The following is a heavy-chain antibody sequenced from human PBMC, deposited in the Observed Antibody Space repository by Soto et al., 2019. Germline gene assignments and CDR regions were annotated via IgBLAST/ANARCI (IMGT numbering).Heavy chain of an antibody. D-gene: IGHD3-10*01. CDR1: GYTFTSYG. CDR2: ISAYNGNT. J-gene: IGHJ6*02. V-gene: IGHV1-18*01. CDR3: AKHRESRIYYCYGMDV. Sequence: ASVKVSCKASGYTFTSYGISWVRQAPGQGLEWMGWISAYNGNTNYAQKLQGRVTMTTDTSTSTAYMELRSLRSDDTAVYYCAKHRESRIYYCYGMDVWGQGTTVTVSS.